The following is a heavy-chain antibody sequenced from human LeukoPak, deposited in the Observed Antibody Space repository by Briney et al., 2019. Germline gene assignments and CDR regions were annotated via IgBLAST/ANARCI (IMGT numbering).Heavy chain of an antibody. CDR3: ARDRITLAGVGGS. V-gene: IGHV3-33*01. J-gene: IGHJ5*02. CDR1: GFTFSSFG. D-gene: IGHD6-19*01. Sequence: QPGGSLRLSCAASGFTFSSFGMHWVRQAPGKGLEWVAVIWYDGSNKYYADSVKGRFTISRDNAKNSLYLQMNSLRAEDTAVYYCARDRITLAGVGGSWGQGTLVTVSS. CDR2: IWYDGSNK.